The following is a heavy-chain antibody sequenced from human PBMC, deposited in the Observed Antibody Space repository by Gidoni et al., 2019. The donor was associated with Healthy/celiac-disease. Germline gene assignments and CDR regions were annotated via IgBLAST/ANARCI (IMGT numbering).Heavy chain of an antibody. CDR2: IYPGDSDT. J-gene: IGHJ5*02. D-gene: IGHD3-3*01. CDR3: ASRLAWSGSGFDP. CDR1: GYSFTSYW. Sequence: ELQLVQSGAEVQKPGESLKISCKGSGYSFTSYWIGLVRQMPGKGLEWMGIIYPGDSDTRYSPSFQGQVTISADKSISTAYLQWSSLKASDTAMYYWASRLAWSGSGFDPWGQGTLVTVSS. V-gene: IGHV5-51*01.